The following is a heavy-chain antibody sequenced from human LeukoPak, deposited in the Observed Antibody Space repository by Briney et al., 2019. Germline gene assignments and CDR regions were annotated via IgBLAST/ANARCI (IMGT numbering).Heavy chain of an antibody. CDR1: GGSISSYY. Sequence: SETLSLTCTVSGGSISSYYWSWIRQPPGKGLEWIGEINHSGSTNYNPSLKSRVTISVDTSKNQLSLKLSSVTAADTAVYYCARRFDWFAFDYWGQGTLVTVSS. CDR3: ARRFDWFAFDY. CDR2: INHSGST. V-gene: IGHV4-34*01. D-gene: IGHD3-9*01. J-gene: IGHJ4*02.